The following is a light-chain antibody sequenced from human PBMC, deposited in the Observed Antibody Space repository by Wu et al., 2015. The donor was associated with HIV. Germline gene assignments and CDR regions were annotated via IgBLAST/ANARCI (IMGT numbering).Light chain of an antibody. J-gene: IGKJ1*01. CDR2: NAY. CDR3: QHYDGFPWT. V-gene: IGKV3-11*01. Sequence: EIVLTQSPATLSLSPGERATLSCRTSQNVNNYLAWYQQKPGQAPRLLIYNAYARATGIPARFSGSGSGTEFTLTISSLQPDDFATYYCQHYDGFPWTFGQGTKVEVK. CDR1: QNVNNY.